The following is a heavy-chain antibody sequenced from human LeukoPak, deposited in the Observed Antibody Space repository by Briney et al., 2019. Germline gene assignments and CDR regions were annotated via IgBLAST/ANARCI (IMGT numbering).Heavy chain of an antibody. V-gene: IGHV4-34*01. CDR1: GGSFSGYY. D-gene: IGHD2-21*02. CDR2: INHSGST. Sequence: PSETLSLTCAVYGGSFSGYYWGWIRQPPGKGLEWIGEINHSGSTNYNPSLKSRVTISVDTSKNQFSLKLSSVTAADTAVYYCARDLLCGGDCFYFDYWGQGTLVTVSS. CDR3: ARDLLCGGDCFYFDY. J-gene: IGHJ4*02.